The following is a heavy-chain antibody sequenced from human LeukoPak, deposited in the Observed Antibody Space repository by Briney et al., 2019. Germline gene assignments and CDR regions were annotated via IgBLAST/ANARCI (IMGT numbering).Heavy chain of an antibody. CDR2: INHSGST. CDR3: ARPVIVGATRARNSYNWFDP. D-gene: IGHD1-26*01. V-gene: IGHV4-34*01. CDR1: GGSFSGYY. Sequence: SETLSLTCAVYGGSFSGYYWSWIRQPPGKGLEWIGEINHSGSTNYNPSLKSRVTISVDTSKNQFSLKLSSVTAADTAVYYCARPVIVGATRARNSYNWFDPWGQGTLVTVSS. J-gene: IGHJ5*02.